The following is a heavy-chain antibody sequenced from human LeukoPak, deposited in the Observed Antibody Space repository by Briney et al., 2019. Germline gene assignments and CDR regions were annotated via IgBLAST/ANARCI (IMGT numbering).Heavy chain of an antibody. CDR3: AREGSSSWYGGDY. V-gene: IGHV3-48*04. J-gene: IGHJ4*02. D-gene: IGHD6-13*01. Sequence: GGSLRLSCAASGFTFSSYSMNRVRQAPGKGLEWVSYISSSSSTIYYADSVKGRFTISRDNAKNSLYLQMNSLRAEDTAVYYCAREGSSSWYGGDYWGQGTLVTVSS. CDR2: ISSSSSTI. CDR1: GFTFSSYS.